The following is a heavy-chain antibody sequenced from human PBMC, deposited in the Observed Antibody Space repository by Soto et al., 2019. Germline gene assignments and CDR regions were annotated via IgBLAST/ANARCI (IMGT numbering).Heavy chain of an antibody. CDR1: GGTFSSYA. Sequence: ASVKVSCKASGGTFSSYAISWVRQAPGQGLEWMGGIIPIFGTANYAQKFQGRVTITADESTSTAYMELSSLRSEDTAVYYCARLYYYGSGSYYRAAPVKNNPPYYYYGMDVWGQGTTVTVSS. CDR3: ARLYYYGSGSYYRAAPVKNNPPYYYYGMDV. V-gene: IGHV1-69*13. J-gene: IGHJ6*02. D-gene: IGHD3-10*01. CDR2: IIPIFGTA.